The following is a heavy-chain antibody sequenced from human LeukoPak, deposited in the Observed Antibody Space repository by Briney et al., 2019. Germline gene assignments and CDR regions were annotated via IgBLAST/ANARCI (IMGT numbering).Heavy chain of an antibody. CDR1: GFTFDDYG. CDR2: INWNGGST. CDR3: ARHPPGELLWFGELNYFDY. D-gene: IGHD3-10*01. J-gene: IGHJ4*02. Sequence: GGSLRLSCAASGFTFDDYGMSWVRQAPGKGLEWVSGINWNGGSTGYADSVKGRFTISRDNAKNSLYLQMNSLRAEDTAVYYCARHPPGELLWFGELNYFDYWGQGTLVTVSS. V-gene: IGHV3-20*04.